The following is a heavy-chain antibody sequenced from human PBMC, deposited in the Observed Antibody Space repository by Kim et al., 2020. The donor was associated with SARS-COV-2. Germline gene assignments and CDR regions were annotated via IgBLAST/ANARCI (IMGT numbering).Heavy chain of an antibody. V-gene: IGHV4-39*01. CDR2: IYYSGST. CDR1: GGSISSSSYY. Sequence: SETLSLTCTVSGGSISSSSYYWGWIRQPPGKGLEWIGSIYYSGSTYYNPSLKSRVTISVDTSKNQFSLKLSSVTAADTAVYYCARHSDYYDSSGYTIFDPWGQGTLVTVSS. D-gene: IGHD3-22*01. CDR3: ARHSDYYDSSGYTIFDP. J-gene: IGHJ5*02.